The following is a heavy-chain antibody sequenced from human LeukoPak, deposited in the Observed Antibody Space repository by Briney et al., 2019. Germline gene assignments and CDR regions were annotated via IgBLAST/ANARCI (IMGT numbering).Heavy chain of an antibody. D-gene: IGHD3-10*01. V-gene: IGHV4-4*07. J-gene: IGHJ4*02. CDR1: GGSISSYY. CDR2: IYTSGST. CDR3: ASGGYYYGSGSQPFFDY. Sequence: PSETLSLTCTVSGGSISSYYWSWIRQPAGKGLEWIGRIYTSGSTNYNPSLKSRVTMSVDTSKNQFSLKLSSVTAADTAVYYCASGGYYYGSGSQPFFDYWGQGTLVTVSS.